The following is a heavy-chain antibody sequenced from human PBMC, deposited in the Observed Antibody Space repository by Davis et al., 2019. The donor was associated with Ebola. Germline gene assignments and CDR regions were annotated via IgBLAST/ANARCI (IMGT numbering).Heavy chain of an antibody. CDR3: ARDSGWSGVVS. D-gene: IGHD6-19*01. CDR1: GFSLGPHG. J-gene: IGHJ5*01. V-gene: IGHV3-33*01. CDR2: SVNDATTQ. Sequence: GESLKISCATSGFSLGPHGMHWIRQAPGKGLEWVAMSVNDATTQYYGDSVRGRFTISRDNPRKMMYLQMNSLRAEDTAVYYCARDSGWSGVVSWGQGTLVTVSS.